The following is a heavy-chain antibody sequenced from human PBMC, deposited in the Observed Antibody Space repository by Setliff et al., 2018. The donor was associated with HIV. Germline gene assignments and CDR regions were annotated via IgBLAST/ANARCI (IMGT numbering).Heavy chain of an antibody. V-gene: IGHV4-39*07. CDR2: IYYSGST. J-gene: IGHJ3*02. D-gene: IGHD6-19*01. CDR1: GGSINSSSYY. Sequence: PSETLSLTCVVSGGSINSSSYYWAWIRQPPGKGPEWIGSIYYSGSTYYNPSLKSRVTISVDTSKNQFSLKLSSVTAADTAVYHCARTSVSGWRTPAFDIWGQGTMVTVSS. CDR3: ARTSVSGWRTPAFDI.